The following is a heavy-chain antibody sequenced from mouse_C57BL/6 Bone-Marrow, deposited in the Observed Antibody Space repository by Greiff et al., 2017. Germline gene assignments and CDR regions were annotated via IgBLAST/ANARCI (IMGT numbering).Heavy chain of an antibody. CDR3: ARDANYYDSSYWYFDV. CDR1: GFTFSDFY. D-gene: IGHD1-1*01. Sequence: DVMLVESGGGLVQSGRSLRLSCATSGFTFSDFYMEWVRQAPGKGLEWIAASRNKANDYTTEYSASVKGRFIVSRDTSQSILYLQMNALRAEDTAIYYCARDANYYDSSYWYFDVWGTGTTVTVSS. CDR2: SRNKANDYTT. J-gene: IGHJ1*03. V-gene: IGHV7-1*01.